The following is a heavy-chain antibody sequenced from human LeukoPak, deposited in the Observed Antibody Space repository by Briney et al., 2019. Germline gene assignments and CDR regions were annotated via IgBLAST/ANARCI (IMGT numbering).Heavy chain of an antibody. CDR3: ARAGFDYGGSRACWYFDL. CDR1: GGSISSSSYY. J-gene: IGHJ2*01. V-gene: IGHV4-39*07. D-gene: IGHD4-23*01. Sequence: SETLSLTCTVSGGSISSSSYYWGWVRQPPGKGLEWIGSIYYSGSTYYNPSLKSRVTISVDTSKNQFSLKLSSVTAADTAVYYCARAGFDYGGSRACWYFDLWGRGTLVTVSS. CDR2: IYYSGST.